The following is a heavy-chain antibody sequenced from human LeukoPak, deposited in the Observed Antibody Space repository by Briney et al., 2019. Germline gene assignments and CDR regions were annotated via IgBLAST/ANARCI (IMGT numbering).Heavy chain of an antibody. Sequence: SETLSLTCTVSGGFFSNYFRGWVRQPPGKGLEWIAYIHSSGSTNYNPSLKSRVTISVDTSKNQFSLKLSSVTAADTAVYYCAREAREGHVFDIWGQGTMVTVSS. J-gene: IGHJ3*02. CDR3: AREAREGHVFDI. CDR1: GGFFSNYF. D-gene: IGHD5-24*01. CDR2: IHSSGST. V-gene: IGHV4-59*01.